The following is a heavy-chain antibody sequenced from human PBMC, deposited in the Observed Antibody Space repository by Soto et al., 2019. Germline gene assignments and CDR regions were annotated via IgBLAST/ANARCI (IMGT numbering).Heavy chain of an antibody. Sequence: GGSLRLFCAASGFTFSSYGMHWVRQAPGKGLEWVAVIWYDGSNKYYADSVKGRFTISRDNSKNTLYLQMNSLRAEDTAVYYCARASYYGDYYFDYWGQGTLVTVSS. CDR2: IWYDGSNK. CDR3: ARASYYGDYYFDY. V-gene: IGHV3-33*01. CDR1: GFTFSSYG. D-gene: IGHD4-17*01. J-gene: IGHJ4*02.